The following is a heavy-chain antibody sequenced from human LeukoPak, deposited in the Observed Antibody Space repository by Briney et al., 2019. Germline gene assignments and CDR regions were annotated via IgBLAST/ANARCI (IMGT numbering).Heavy chain of an antibody. J-gene: IGHJ4*02. CDR3: AKDLDYGDYDGLDY. Sequence: PGGSLRLSCAASGFTFSSYSMNWVRQAPGKGLEWVSSISSSSSYIYYADSVKGRFTISRDNAKNSLYLQMNSLRAEDTALYYCAKDLDYGDYDGLDYWGQGTLVTVSS. D-gene: IGHD4-17*01. CDR2: ISSSSSYI. CDR1: GFTFSSYS. V-gene: IGHV3-21*04.